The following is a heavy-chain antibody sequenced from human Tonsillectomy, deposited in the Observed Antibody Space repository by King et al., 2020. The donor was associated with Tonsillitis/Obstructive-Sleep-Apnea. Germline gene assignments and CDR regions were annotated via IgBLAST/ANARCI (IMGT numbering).Heavy chain of an antibody. CDR3: ATVYCSTTSCYADWFDP. CDR2: FDPEDGET. CDR1: GYTLTELS. J-gene: IGHJ5*02. Sequence: QLVQSGAEVKKPGASVMVSCKVSGYTLTELSMHWVRQAPGKGLEWMGGFDPEDGETIYAQKFQGRVTMTEDTSTDTVYMELSSLRSEDTAVYYCATVYCSTTSCYADWFDPWGQGTLITVSS. D-gene: IGHD2-2*01. V-gene: IGHV1-24*01.